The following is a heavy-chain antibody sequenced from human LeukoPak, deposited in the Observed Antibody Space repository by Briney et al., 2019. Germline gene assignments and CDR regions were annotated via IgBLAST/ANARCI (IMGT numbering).Heavy chain of an antibody. J-gene: IGHJ4*02. CDR3: AREGWELLFGFDY. V-gene: IGHV3-48*03. Sequence: GGSLRLSCAASGFTFSSYEMNWVRQAPGKGLEWVSYIDTSGSTTYYAESVKGRFTISRDNAKNSLYLQMNSLRAEDTAVYYCAREGWELLFGFDYWGQGTLVTVSS. D-gene: IGHD1-26*01. CDR1: GFTFSSYE. CDR2: IDTSGSTT.